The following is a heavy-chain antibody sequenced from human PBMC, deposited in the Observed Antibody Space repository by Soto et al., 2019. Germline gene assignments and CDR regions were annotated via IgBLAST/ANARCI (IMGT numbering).Heavy chain of an antibody. V-gene: IGHV3-30*18. D-gene: IGHD2-2*01. CDR1: GFTFSSYG. Sequence: GGSLRLSCAASGFTFSSYGMHWVRQAPGKGLEWVALISHDGSNKYYADSVKGRFTISRDNSNNTLYLQMNSLRAEDTAVYYCAKEWEPYSASWPYYWSQGTLVTVSS. CDR2: ISHDGSNK. CDR3: AKEWEPYSASWPYY. J-gene: IGHJ4*02.